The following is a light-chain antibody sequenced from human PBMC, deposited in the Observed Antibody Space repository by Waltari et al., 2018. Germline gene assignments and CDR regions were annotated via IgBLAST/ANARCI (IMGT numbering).Light chain of an antibody. CDR3: RQRSNWPRT. CDR2: DAF. Sequence: EIVLTQSPATLSLSPGERATLSCRASQSIGSFLAWYQQKVGQAPRLLIYDAFNRAPGVPARFSGSGSGTDFTLTISSLEPEDFVVYFCRQRSNWPRTFGQGTKLEIK. V-gene: IGKV3-11*01. CDR1: QSIGSF. J-gene: IGKJ2*01.